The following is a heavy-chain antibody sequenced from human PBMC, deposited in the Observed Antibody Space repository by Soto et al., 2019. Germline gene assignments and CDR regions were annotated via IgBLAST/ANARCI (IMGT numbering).Heavy chain of an antibody. Sequence: PGGSLRLSCAASGFTFRSFTMSWVRQAPGKGLEWVSAISGSGGSTYYADSVKGRFTISRDNSKNTLYLQMNSLRAEDTAVYYCASYKYYYDSSGYISPGAFDIWGQGTMVTVSS. J-gene: IGHJ3*02. CDR1: GFTFRSFT. D-gene: IGHD3-22*01. CDR2: ISGSGGST. V-gene: IGHV3-23*01. CDR3: ASYKYYYDSSGYISPGAFDI.